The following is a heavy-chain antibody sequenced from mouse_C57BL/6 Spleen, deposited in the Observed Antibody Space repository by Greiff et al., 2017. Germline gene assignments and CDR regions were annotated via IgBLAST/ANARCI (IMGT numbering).Heavy chain of an antibody. CDR3: ARPSYGSSPYWYFDV. V-gene: IGHV1-50*01. CDR1: GYTFTSYW. D-gene: IGHD1-1*01. J-gene: IGHJ1*03. CDR2: IYPSGGHT. Sequence: VQLQQPGAELVKPGASVKLSCKASGYTFTSYWMQWVKQRPGQGLEWIGEIYPSGGHTNYNEKFKGKATLTVDTSSSTAYMQLSSLTSGDSSVYYCARPSYGSSPYWYFDVWGTGTTVTVSS.